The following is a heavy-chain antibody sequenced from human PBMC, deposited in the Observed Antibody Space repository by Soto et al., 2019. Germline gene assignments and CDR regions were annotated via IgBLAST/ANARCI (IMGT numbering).Heavy chain of an antibody. CDR3: ARVGTTYYDFWSGYPTLAFDY. J-gene: IGHJ4*02. D-gene: IGHD3-3*01. V-gene: IGHV4-34*01. Sequence: QVQLQQWGAGLLKPSETLSLTCAVYGGSFSGYYCSWIRQPPGKGLEWIGEINHSGSTNYNPSLKSRVTISVDTSKNQFSLKLSSVTAADTAVYYCARVGTTYYDFWSGYPTLAFDYWGQGTLVTVSS. CDR1: GGSFSGYY. CDR2: INHSGST.